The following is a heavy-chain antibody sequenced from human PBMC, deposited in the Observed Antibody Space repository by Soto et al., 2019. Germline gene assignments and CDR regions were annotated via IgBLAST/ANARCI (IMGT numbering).Heavy chain of an antibody. J-gene: IGHJ6*02. V-gene: IGHV1-69*05. D-gene: IGHD3-22*01. CDR2: IIPVFGAQ. Sequence: QVQLVQSGADVKKPGSSVKVSCKAFGGSLSNYGISWVRQAPGQGLERMGVIIPVFGAQNYAQNSQARVTITPDESTTTVYTEMRSLTSHGTAVYYWPRGKATMTAGTTYYAREVGGPGTRVTVSS. CDR1: GGSLSNYG. CDR3: PRGKATMTAGTTYYAREV.